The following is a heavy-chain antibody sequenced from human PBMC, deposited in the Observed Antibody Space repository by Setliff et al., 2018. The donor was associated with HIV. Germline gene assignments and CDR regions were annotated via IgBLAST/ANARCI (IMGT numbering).Heavy chain of an antibody. CDR3: ARDRAGDAFDI. CDR1: GYTFTGYY. CDR2: SSAYNGNT. V-gene: IGHV1-18*04. Sequence: ASVKVSCKASGYTFTGYYMHWVRQAPGQGLEWMGWSSAYNGNTNYAQKLQGRVTMTTDTSTSTAYMELRSLRSDDTAVYYCARDRAGDAFDIWGQGTMVTVSS. J-gene: IGHJ3*02. D-gene: IGHD3-10*01.